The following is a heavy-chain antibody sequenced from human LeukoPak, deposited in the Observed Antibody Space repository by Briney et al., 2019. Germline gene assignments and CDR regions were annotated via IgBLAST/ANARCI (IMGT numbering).Heavy chain of an antibody. J-gene: IGHJ4*02. CDR2: INHSGST. D-gene: IGHD6-13*01. Sequence: PSETLSLTCAVYGGSFSGYYWSWIRQPPGKGLEWIGEINHSGSTNYNPSLKSRVAISVDTSKNQFSLKLSSVTAADTAVYYCARGGDGSSWHPLFDYWGQGTLVTVSS. CDR3: ARGGDGSSWHPLFDY. CDR1: GGSFSGYY. V-gene: IGHV4-34*01.